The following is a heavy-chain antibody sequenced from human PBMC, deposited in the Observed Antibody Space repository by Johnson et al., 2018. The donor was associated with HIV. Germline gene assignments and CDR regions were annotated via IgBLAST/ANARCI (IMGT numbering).Heavy chain of an antibody. Sequence: QVQLVESGGGVVQPGRSLRLSCAASGFTFSSHAMHWVRQAPGKGLEWVAVISYHGSNKYYADSVKGRFTISRDNSKSTLILQMNGLKDEDTAIYYCAREMAWEDAFDIWGQGQWSPSLQ. J-gene: IGHJ3*02. CDR3: AREMAWEDAFDI. V-gene: IGHV3-30-3*01. CDR2: ISYHGSNK. CDR1: GFTFSSHA. D-gene: IGHD5-24*01.